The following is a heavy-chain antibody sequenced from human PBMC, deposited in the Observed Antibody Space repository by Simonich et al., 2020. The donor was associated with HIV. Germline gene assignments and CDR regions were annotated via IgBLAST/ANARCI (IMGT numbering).Heavy chain of an antibody. V-gene: IGHV4-34*01. J-gene: IGHJ4*02. CDR2: INNSGSI. D-gene: IGHD6-6*01. CDR1: GGSFSGYC. CDR3: ARNGIAARPDTSEVDY. Sequence: QVQLQQWGAGLLKPSETLSLTCAVYGGSFSGYCWSWIRQPPGKGLEWIAKINNSGSIYYNPALKSRVTISVDTSKGQFSLKVSSVTAADTAVYYCARNGIAARPDTSEVDYWGQGTLVTVSS.